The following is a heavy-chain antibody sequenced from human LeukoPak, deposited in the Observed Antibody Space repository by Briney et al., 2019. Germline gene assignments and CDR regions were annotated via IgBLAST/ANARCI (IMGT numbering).Heavy chain of an antibody. D-gene: IGHD1-26*01. J-gene: IGHJ4*02. V-gene: IGHV3-23*01. Sequence: PGGSLRLSCAASGFTFSSYAMSWVRQAPGKGLEWVSAISGSGGSTYYADSVKGRFTISRDNSKNTLYLQMNSLRAEDTAVYYCAKGWSKGELLPGDYFDYWGQGTLVTVSS. CDR1: GFTFSSYA. CDR3: AKGWSKGELLPGDYFDY. CDR2: ISGSGGST.